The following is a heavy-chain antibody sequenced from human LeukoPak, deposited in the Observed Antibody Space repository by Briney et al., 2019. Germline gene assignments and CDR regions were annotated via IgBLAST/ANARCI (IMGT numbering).Heavy chain of an antibody. D-gene: IGHD4-17*01. CDR3: ARDANGDYGYWFDP. Sequence: PGGSLRLSCAASGLTFSDYYMSWIRQAPGKGLEWVSYISSSGSTIYYADSVKGRFTISRDNAKSSLYLQMNSLRAEDTAVYYCARDANGDYGYWFDPWGQGTLVTVSS. J-gene: IGHJ5*02. CDR2: ISSSGSTI. CDR1: GLTFSDYY. V-gene: IGHV3-11*04.